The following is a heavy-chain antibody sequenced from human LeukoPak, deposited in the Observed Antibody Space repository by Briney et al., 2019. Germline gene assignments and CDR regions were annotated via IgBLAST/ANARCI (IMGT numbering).Heavy chain of an antibody. CDR3: ARDSTMVWGKANWFDP. Sequence: ASVKVSCKASGYTFTSSYMHWVRQAPGQGLEWMGIINPSGGSTSYAQKFQGRVTMTRDTSTSTVYMELSSLRSEDTAVYYCARDSTMVWGKANWFDPWGQGTLVSVSS. D-gene: IGHD3-10*01. CDR1: GYTFTSSY. J-gene: IGHJ5*02. V-gene: IGHV1-46*01. CDR2: INPSGGST.